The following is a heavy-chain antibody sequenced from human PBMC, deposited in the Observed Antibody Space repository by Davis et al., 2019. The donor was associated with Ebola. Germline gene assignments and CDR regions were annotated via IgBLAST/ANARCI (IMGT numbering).Heavy chain of an antibody. V-gene: IGHV1-3*01. CDR2: INAGNGNT. CDR3: ARGPYSSSSLMVYYYYGMDV. D-gene: IGHD6-6*01. Sequence: ASVKVSCKASGYTFTSYAMHWVRQAPGQRLEWMGWINAGNGNTKYSQKFQGRVTITRDTSASTAYMELSSLRSEDTAVYYCARGPYSSSSLMVYYYYGMDVWGKGTTVTVSS. J-gene: IGHJ6*04. CDR1: GYTFTSYA.